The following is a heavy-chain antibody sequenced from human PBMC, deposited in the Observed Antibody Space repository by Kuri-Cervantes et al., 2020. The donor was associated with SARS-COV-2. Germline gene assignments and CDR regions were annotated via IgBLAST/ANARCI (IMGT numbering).Heavy chain of an antibody. CDR2: IIPIFGTA. J-gene: IGHJ4*02. V-gene: IGHV1-69*13. D-gene: IGHD6-6*01. CDR3: AGQLRALFDY. CDR1: GYTFSTYG. Sequence: SVKVSCKASGYTFSTYGISWVRQAPGQGLEWMGGIIPIFGTADYAQKFQGRVTITADESTSTAYMELSSLRSEDTAVYYCAGQLRALFDYWGQGTLVTVSS.